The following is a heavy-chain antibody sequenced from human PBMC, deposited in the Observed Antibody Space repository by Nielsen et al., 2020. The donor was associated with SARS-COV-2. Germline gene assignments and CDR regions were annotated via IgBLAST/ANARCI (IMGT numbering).Heavy chain of an antibody. Sequence: GESLKISCAASGFTFSSFAMSWVRQAPGKGLEWVSYISSSGSTVYYADSVKGRFTISRDNAKNSLYLQMNSLRAEDTAVYYCARAKQQLVGCCAFDIWGQGTMVTVSS. J-gene: IGHJ3*02. D-gene: IGHD6-13*01. V-gene: IGHV3-48*04. CDR3: ARAKQQLVGCCAFDI. CDR1: GFTFSSFA. CDR2: ISSSGSTV.